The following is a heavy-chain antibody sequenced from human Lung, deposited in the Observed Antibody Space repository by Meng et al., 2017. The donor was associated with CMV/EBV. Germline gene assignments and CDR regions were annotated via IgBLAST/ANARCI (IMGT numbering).Heavy chain of an antibody. CDR1: RYTFTTYD. D-gene: IGHD2-2*01. J-gene: IGHJ6*02. CDR2: MNPNSGNT. Sequence: ASVXVSRKASRYTFTTYDINWVRQATGQGLEWMGWMNPNSGNTGYAQKFQGRVTLTRVTSISTAYMELSSLTSDDTAVYYCARTRIEVEPDGRKIKYYNYGMDVXGQGXTVTVSS. V-gene: IGHV1-8*01. CDR3: ARTRIEVEPDGRKIKYYNYGMDV.